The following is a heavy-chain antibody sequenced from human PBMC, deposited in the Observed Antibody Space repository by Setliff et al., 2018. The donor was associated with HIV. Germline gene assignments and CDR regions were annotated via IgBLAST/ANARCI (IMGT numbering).Heavy chain of an antibody. CDR1: GFTFEDYG. J-gene: IGHJ4*02. Sequence: PGGSLRLSCAASGFTFEDYGMSWVRQTPGKGLEWIGEMNQSGTTNSNPSLKSRVTISVDTSKNQFSLKLSSATAADTAVYYCARGDRWFGEHYFDYWGQGTLVTVSS. CDR2: MNQSGTT. CDR3: ARGDRWFGEHYFDY. V-gene: IGHV4-34*01. D-gene: IGHD3-10*01.